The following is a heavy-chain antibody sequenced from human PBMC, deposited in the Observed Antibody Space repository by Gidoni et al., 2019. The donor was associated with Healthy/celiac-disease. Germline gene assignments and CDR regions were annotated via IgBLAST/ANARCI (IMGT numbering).Heavy chain of an antibody. CDR1: GGSISSSSYY. CDR2: IYYSGST. V-gene: IGHV4-39*07. J-gene: IGHJ4*02. CDR3: ARTDYDSRNEFDY. Sequence: QLQLQESGPGLVKPSETLSLTCTVSGGSISSSSYYWGWIRQPPGKGLEWIGSIYYSGSTYYNPSLKSRVTISVDTSKNQFSLKLSSVTAADTAVYYCARTDYDSRNEFDYWGQGTLVTVSS. D-gene: IGHD3-22*01.